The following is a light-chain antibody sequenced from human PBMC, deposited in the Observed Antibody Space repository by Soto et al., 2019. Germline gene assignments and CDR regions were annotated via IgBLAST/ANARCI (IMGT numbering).Light chain of an antibody. CDR2: INN. CDR3: ATWDDSLNAVV. V-gene: IGLV1-40*01. CDR1: SSNIGAGHD. J-gene: IGLJ2*01. Sequence: QSVLTQPPSVSGAPGQSVTISCTGSSSNIGAGHDVHWYQQFPGTAPKVLIYINNQRPSGVPDRFSGSKSGTSGSLAISGLQSEDEADYYCATWDDSLNAVVFGGGTKLTVL.